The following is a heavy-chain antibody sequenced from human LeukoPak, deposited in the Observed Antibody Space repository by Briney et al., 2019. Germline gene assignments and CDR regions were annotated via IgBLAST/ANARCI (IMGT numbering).Heavy chain of an antibody. Sequence: ASVKVSCKASGYTFTSYGISWVRQAPGQGLEWMGWISAYNGNTNYAQKLQGRVTMTTDTSTSTAYMELRSLRSDDTAVYYCAREAYYDILTGYSPHFGYWGQGTLVTVSS. V-gene: IGHV1-18*01. CDR3: AREAYYDILTGYSPHFGY. CDR1: GYTFTSYG. J-gene: IGHJ4*02. CDR2: ISAYNGNT. D-gene: IGHD3-9*01.